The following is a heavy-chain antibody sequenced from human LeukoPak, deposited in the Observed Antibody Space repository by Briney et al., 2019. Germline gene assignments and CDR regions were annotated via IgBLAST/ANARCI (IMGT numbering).Heavy chain of an antibody. CDR3: ARDPLRSGNY. D-gene: IGHD3-3*01. CDR1: GYSISSGYY. J-gene: IGHJ4*02. CDR2: IYHSGST. Sequence: SETLSLTCTVSGYSISSGYYWGWIRQPPGKGLEWIGSIYHSGSTYYNPSLKSRVTISVDTSKNQFSLKLSSVTAADTAVYYCARDPLRSGNYWGQGTLVTVSS. V-gene: IGHV4-38-2*02.